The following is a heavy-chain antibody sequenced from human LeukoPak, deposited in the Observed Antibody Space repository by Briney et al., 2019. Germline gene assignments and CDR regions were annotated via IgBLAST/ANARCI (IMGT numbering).Heavy chain of an antibody. CDR2: INHSGNT. CDR3: ARRYCSSTSCSTFDY. D-gene: IGHD2-2*01. J-gene: IGHJ4*02. CDR1: GFTLSSHS. V-gene: IGHV4-34*01. Sequence: GSLRLSCAASGFTLSSHSMNWVRQAPGKGLEWFGEINHSGNTNYNPSLKSRVTISVDTSKNQFSLKLSSVTAADTAVYYCARRYCSSTSCSTFDYWGQGTLVTVSS.